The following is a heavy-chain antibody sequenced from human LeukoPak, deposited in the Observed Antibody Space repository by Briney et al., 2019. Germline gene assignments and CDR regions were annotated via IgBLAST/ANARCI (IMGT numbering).Heavy chain of an antibody. J-gene: IGHJ6*02. CDR1: GFTFSSYA. CDR3: ARDRSGSYWPHYYYGMDV. D-gene: IGHD1-26*01. V-gene: IGHV3-30-3*01. Sequence: PGRSLRLSCAASGFTFSSYAMHWVRQAPGKGLEWVAVISYDGSNKYYADSVKGRFTISRDNSKNTLYLQMNSLRAEDTAVYYCARDRSGSYWPHYYYGMDVWGQGTTVTVSS. CDR2: ISYDGSNK.